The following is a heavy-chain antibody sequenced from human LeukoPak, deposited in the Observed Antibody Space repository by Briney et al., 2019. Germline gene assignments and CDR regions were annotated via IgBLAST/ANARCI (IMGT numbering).Heavy chain of an antibody. CDR1: GGSFSGYY. D-gene: IGHD3-10*01. CDR2: INHSGST. CDR3: AKSNGYGLVDI. J-gene: IGHJ3*02. Sequence: SETLSLTCAVYGGSFSGYYWSWIRQPPGKGLEWIGEINHSGSTNYNPSLRSRVTISLDTSRNQFSLKLTSVTAADTAVYYCAKSNGYGLVDIWGQGTMVTVSS. V-gene: IGHV4-34*01.